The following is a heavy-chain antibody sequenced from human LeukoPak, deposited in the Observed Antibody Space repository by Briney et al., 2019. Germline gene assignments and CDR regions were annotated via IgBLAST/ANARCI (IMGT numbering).Heavy chain of an antibody. V-gene: IGHV4-59*11. J-gene: IGHJ4*02. D-gene: IGHD2-8*02. Sequence: SETLSLTCTVSGGSITDHFWSWIRQPPGKGLELTGHIHSTGNTFYKPSLKSRITISLDTSRNQFSLRLSSVTAADTAVYYCARISSGYSTASCYLDYWGQGTLVTVSS. CDR2: IHSTGNT. CDR1: GGSITDHF. CDR3: ARISSGYSTASCYLDY.